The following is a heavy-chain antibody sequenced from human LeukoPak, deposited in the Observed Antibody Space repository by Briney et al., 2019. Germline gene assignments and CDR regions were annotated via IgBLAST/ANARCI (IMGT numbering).Heavy chain of an antibody. CDR3: AQKGGTDH. CDR1: GFSFSRFG. J-gene: IGHJ4*02. D-gene: IGHD2-15*01. V-gene: IGHV3-48*01. CDR2: ISSTGGDV. Sequence: PGGSLRLSCVASGFSFSRFGMNWVRQAPGKALEWVSHISSTGGDVYYADSVKGRFTISRDNAKNSLYLQMNSLRVEDTAIYYCAQKGGTDHWGQGTLVTVSS.